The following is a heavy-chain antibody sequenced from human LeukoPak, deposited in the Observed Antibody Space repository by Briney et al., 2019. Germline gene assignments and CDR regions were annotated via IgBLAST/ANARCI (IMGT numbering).Heavy chain of an antibody. CDR1: GGTFSSYA. CDR2: INPNSGGT. V-gene: IGHV1-2*02. CDR3: ARDRERYRNYYYSMDV. D-gene: IGHD2-15*01. Sequence: GASVKVSCKASGGTFSSYAISWVRQAPGQGLEWMGWINPNSGGTNYAQKFQGRVTMTRDTSISTAYMELSGLISDDTAVYYCARDRERYRNYYYSMDVWGKGTTVSVSS. J-gene: IGHJ6*03.